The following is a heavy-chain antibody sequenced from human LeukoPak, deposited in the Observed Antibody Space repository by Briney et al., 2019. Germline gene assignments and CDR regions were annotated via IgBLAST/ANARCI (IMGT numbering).Heavy chain of an antibody. J-gene: IGHJ5*02. CDR3: AQLRHGYNRNRGNWLDP. CDR2: IYWDDDK. CDR1: GFSLSTSEVG. V-gene: IGHV2-5*02. Sequence: SGPTLVKPTQTLTLTCTFSGFSLSTSEVGVGWIRQPPGKALEWLALIYWDDDKRYNPSLKNSLTISRDTSRSQVVLTMTNMDPVDTATYYCAQLRHGYNRNRGNWLDPWGQGTLVTVSS. D-gene: IGHD1-1*01.